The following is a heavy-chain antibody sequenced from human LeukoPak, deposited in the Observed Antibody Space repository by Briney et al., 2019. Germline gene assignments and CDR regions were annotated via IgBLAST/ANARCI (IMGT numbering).Heavy chain of an antibody. CDR1: GGSISSYY. V-gene: IGHV4-59*01. D-gene: IGHD5-18*01. CDR3: ARAGYSYGTGYYFDY. CDR2: IYYTGAT. Sequence: SETLSLTCAVSGGSISSYYWSWIRLPPGKGLEWIGYIYYTGATYYNPSLKSRVTISLDTSKNQFSLKLSSVTAADAAVYYCARAGYSYGTGYYFDYWGQGALVTVSS. J-gene: IGHJ4*02.